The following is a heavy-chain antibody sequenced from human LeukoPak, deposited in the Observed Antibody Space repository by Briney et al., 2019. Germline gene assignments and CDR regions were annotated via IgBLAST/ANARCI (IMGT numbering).Heavy chain of an antibody. D-gene: IGHD3-9*01. CDR1: GGSISSYY. CDR2: IYYSGST. Sequence: PSETLSLTCTVSGGSISSYYWNWIRQPPGKGLEWIGYIYYSGSTNYNPSLKSRVTISVDTSKNQFSLKLSSVTAADTAVYYCARDDHYDILTFDYWGQGTLVTVSS. V-gene: IGHV4-59*01. CDR3: ARDDHYDILTFDY. J-gene: IGHJ4*02.